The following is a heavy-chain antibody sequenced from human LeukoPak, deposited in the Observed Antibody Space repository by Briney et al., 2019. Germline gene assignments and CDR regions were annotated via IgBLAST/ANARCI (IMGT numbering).Heavy chain of an antibody. Sequence: SETLSLTCTVSGGSISSYYWSWIRQPPGKGLEWIGYIYYSGSTNYNPSLKSRVTISVDTSKNQFSLKLSSVTAADTAVYYCARHTQYSSSWYFYYYGMDVWGQGTTVTVSS. CDR3: ARHTQYSSSWYFYYYGMDV. J-gene: IGHJ6*02. D-gene: IGHD6-13*01. CDR1: GGSISSYY. CDR2: IYYSGST. V-gene: IGHV4-59*08.